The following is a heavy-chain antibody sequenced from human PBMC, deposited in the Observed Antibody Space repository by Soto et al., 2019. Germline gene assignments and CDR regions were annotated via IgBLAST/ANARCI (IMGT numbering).Heavy chain of an antibody. V-gene: IGHV3-9*01. CDR1: GFTFDDSA. CDR3: AKGLSEGYFDY. Sequence: EVQLVESGGGLVQPGRSLRLSCAASGFTFDDSAMHWGRQPPGKGLEWVSGIGSNSGGIGYADSVKGRFTISRDNAKNSLYLQMNSLREADTALYYCAKGLSEGYFDYWGQGTLVTVSS. CDR2: IGSNSGGI. J-gene: IGHJ4*02.